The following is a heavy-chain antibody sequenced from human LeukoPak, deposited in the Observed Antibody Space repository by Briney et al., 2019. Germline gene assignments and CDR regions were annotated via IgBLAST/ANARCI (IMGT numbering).Heavy chain of an antibody. Sequence: GGSLRLSCAASGFTFSSYAMSWVRQAPGKGLEWVSAISGSGGSTYYADSVKGRFTISRDNSKNTLYLQMNSLRAEDTAVYYCAKDRRDVLRYVAWYPPIDYWGQGTLVTVSS. D-gene: IGHD3-9*01. CDR3: AKDRRDVLRYVAWYPPIDY. J-gene: IGHJ4*02. CDR1: GFTFSSYA. V-gene: IGHV3-23*01. CDR2: ISGSGGST.